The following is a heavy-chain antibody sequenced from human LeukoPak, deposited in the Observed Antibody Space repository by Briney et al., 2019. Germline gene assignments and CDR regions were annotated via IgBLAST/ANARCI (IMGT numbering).Heavy chain of an antibody. CDR1: GFTFSSYG. Sequence: GGSLRLSCAASGFTFSSYGMHWVRQAPGKGLEWVAVISYDGSNKYYADSVKGRSTISRDNSKNTLYLQMNSLRAEDTAVYYCAKDQDGYYFDYWGQGTLVTVSS. V-gene: IGHV3-30*18. CDR2: ISYDGSNK. J-gene: IGHJ4*02. CDR3: AKDQDGYYFDY.